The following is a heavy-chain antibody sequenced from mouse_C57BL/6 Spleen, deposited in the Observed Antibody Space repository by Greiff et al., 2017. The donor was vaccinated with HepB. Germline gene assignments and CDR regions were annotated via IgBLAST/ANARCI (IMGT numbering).Heavy chain of an antibody. J-gene: IGHJ3*01. D-gene: IGHD1-1*01. CDR3: ARSHYYGSSPWFAY. CDR1: GYTFTSYW. V-gene: IGHV1-52*01. CDR2: IDPSDSET. Sequence: QVQLQQSGAELVRPGSSVKLSCKASGYTFTSYWMHWVKQRPIQGLEWIGNIDPSDSETHYNQKFKDKATLTVDKSSSTAYMQLSSLTSEDSAVYYCARSHYYGSSPWFAYWGQGTLVTVSA.